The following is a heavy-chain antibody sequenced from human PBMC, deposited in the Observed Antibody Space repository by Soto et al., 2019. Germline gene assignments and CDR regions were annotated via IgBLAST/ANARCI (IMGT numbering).Heavy chain of an antibody. CDR3: ARVLYYGSGSYSPYGMDV. Sequence: QVQLVQSGAEVKKPGSSVKVSCKTSGVSFNNNGIGWVRQAPGNGLEWMGGVSPPYRTSNYARKFQGRISITADASTGTVNIELSSLTSEDTAQYYCARVLYYGSGSYSPYGMDVWGQGTTVTVSS. D-gene: IGHD3-10*01. J-gene: IGHJ6*02. CDR2: VSPPYRTS. CDR1: GVSFNNNG. V-gene: IGHV1-69*01.